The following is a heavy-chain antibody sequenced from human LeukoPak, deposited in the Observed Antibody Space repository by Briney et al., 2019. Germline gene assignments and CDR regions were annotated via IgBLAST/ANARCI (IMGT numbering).Heavy chain of an antibody. CDR1: GLTFSTYG. J-gene: IGHJ3*02. Sequence: PGGSLRLSCAASGLTFSTYGMNWVRRAPGKGLEWVPAITGSGGNTYYADSVKGRFTVSGDNSKNTLFLQMKSLRADDTAVYYCAKVRSPTVVTQLNAFDIWGQGTMVTVSS. D-gene: IGHD4-23*01. CDR2: ITGSGGNT. CDR3: AKVRSPTVVTQLNAFDI. V-gene: IGHV3-23*01.